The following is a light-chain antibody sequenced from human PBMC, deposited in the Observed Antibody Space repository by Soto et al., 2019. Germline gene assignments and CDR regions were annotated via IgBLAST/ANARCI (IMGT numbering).Light chain of an antibody. CDR1: QDIDNY. Sequence: DIQWHQSPPSLPASVVAIGTITCQASQDIDNYLNWYQQKPGKAPKLLIHAASNLETGVPSRFSGSGSGTDFSSTISSLQPEDLATYYCQQYGSPPTFGQGTRLEIK. CDR3: QQYGSPPT. V-gene: IGKV1-33*01. J-gene: IGKJ5*01. CDR2: AAS.